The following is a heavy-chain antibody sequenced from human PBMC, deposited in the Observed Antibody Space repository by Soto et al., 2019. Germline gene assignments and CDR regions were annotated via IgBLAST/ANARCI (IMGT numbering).Heavy chain of an antibody. CDR2: IRSKGNNYAT. J-gene: IGHJ6*03. CDR3: SRQASDFWSGKPQYYMDV. Sequence: EVQLVESGGGLVQPGGSLKLSCAASGFTFSGSAMHWVRQASGKGLEWVGRIRSKGNNYATVYGASLKGRFTISRDDAKNTAYLQMISLNTEDTAVYYGSRQASDFWSGKPQYYMDVWGKGTTVTVSS. V-gene: IGHV3-73*01. D-gene: IGHD3-3*01. CDR1: GFTFSGSA.